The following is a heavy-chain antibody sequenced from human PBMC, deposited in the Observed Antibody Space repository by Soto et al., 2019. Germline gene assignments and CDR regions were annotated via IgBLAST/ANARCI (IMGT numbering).Heavy chain of an antibody. Sequence: QVQLVQSGAEVKKPGASVKVSCKASGYTFTSYGISWVRQAPGQGLEWMGWISAYNGNTNYAQKLQGRVTMTTDTSTSTAYMQLSSLRSDDTAVYYSARDAPSYCGTPYYCHCMDVWCQGHTVTVSS. D-gene: IGHD1-26*01. J-gene: IGHJ6*02. CDR3: ARDAPSYCGTPYYCHCMDV. CDR2: ISAYNGNT. V-gene: IGHV1-18*01. CDR1: GYTFTSYG.